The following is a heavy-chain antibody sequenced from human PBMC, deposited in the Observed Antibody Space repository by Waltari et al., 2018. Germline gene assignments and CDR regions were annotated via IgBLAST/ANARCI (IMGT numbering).Heavy chain of an antibody. D-gene: IGHD1-26*01. Sequence: QVQLVESGGGVVQPGRSLRLSCAASGFTFSSYGMHWVRQAPGKGLEWVAVIWYDGSNKYYADSVKGRFTISRDNSKNTLYLQMNSLRAEDTAMYYCAKEWELLPDYWGQGTLVTVSS. J-gene: IGHJ4*02. CDR3: AKEWELLPDY. V-gene: IGHV3-30*18. CDR1: GFTFSSYG. CDR2: IWYDGSNK.